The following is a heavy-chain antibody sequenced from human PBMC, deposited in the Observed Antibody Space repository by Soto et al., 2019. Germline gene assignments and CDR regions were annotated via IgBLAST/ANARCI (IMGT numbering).Heavy chain of an antibody. V-gene: IGHV3-30-3*01. CDR1: GFTFSRSA. CDR3: ARETAAMTYYHYGMDA. D-gene: IGHD2-21*02. CDR2: ISYDGGNK. J-gene: IGHJ6*02. Sequence: QVQLVESGGGVVQPGTSLRLSCAASGFTFSRSAMHWVRQAPGKGLEWMAVISYDGGNKNYADSVKGRFTISRDNSKITLYLQMNSLRAEDTAVYYCARETAAMTYYHYGMDAWGQGTTVTVSS.